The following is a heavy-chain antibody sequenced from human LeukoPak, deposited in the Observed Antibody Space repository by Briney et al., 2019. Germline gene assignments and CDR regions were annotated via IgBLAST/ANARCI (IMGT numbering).Heavy chain of an antibody. V-gene: IGHV3-23*01. CDR1: GFTFSSYA. Sequence: GGSLRLSCAASGFTFSSYAMSWVRQAPGKGLEWVSAISGSGGSTYYADSVKGRFTISRDNSKNTLYLQMNSLRAEDTAVYYCAKEGNYYGSGSYCPSPMMDVWGQGTTVTVSS. CDR2: ISGSGGST. J-gene: IGHJ6*02. D-gene: IGHD3-10*01. CDR3: AKEGNYYGSGSYCPSPMMDV.